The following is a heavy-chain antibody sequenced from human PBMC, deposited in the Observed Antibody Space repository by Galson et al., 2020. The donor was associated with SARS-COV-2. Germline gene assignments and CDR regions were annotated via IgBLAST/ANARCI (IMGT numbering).Heavy chain of an antibody. CDR3: ARKTSTYDY. V-gene: IGHV4-39*07. D-gene: IGHD4-4*01. CDR1: TGFIDSTSYY. CDR2: IYFNGRT. Sequence: LSLTCIVSTGFIDSTSYYWGWIRQPPGKGLEWIGSIYFNGRTFYNPSLMSQVTISIDTSKNQFSLRLRTVTAADTAVYFCARKTSTYDYWGPGAQVTVSS. J-gene: IGHJ4*01.